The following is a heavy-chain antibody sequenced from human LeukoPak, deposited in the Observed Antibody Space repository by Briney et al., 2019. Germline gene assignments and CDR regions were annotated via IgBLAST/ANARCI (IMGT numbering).Heavy chain of an antibody. V-gene: IGHV1-69*13. CDR1: GGTFSSYA. J-gene: IGHJ6*04. Sequence: ASVKVSCKASGGTFSSYAISWVRQAPGQGLEWMGGTIPIFGTANYAQKFQGRVTITADESTSTAYMELSSLRSEDTAVYYCASSIYDILTGYYPHYYYYYGMDVWGKGTTVTVSS. CDR3: ASSIYDILTGYYPHYYYYYGMDV. D-gene: IGHD3-9*01. CDR2: TIPIFGTA.